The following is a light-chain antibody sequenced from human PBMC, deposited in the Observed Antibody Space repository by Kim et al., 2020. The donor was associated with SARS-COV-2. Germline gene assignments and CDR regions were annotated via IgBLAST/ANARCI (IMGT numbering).Light chain of an antibody. V-gene: IGLV4-69*01. CDR1: SEYSSDD. CDR3: QMWGAGFRV. CDR2: VDSDGSH. Sequence: QLVLTQPPSVSASLGPSVRLTCTLSSEYSSDDIAWHQQQPEKGPLYLMKVDSDGSHSKGDGIPDRFSGSSSGTERYLTISSLQSEDEADYYCQMWGAGFRVFGGGTQLTVL. J-gene: IGLJ3*02.